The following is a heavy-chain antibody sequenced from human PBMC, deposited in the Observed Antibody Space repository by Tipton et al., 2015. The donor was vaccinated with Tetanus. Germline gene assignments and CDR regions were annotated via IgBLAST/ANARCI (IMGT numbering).Heavy chain of an antibody. CDR2: IYYSGTT. V-gene: IGHV4-31*03. Sequence: TLSLTCSVSDGPVSSGGFYWGWVRQVTGKGLEWIGNIYYSGTTYYTPSLRGRLSISGDTSKNQFSLKLTSVTAADSAIYYCVRANLRRAFSGYLSYDLWGRGTLVTVSS. CDR3: VRANLRRAFSGYLSYDL. D-gene: IGHD5-12*01. J-gene: IGHJ2*01. CDR1: DGPVSSGGFY.